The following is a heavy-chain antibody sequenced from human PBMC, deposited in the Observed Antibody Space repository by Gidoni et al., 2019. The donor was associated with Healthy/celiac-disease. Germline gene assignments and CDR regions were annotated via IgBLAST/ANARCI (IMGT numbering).Heavy chain of an antibody. CDR1: GFSLSTSGMR. CDR2: IDWDDDK. D-gene: IGHD6-19*01. V-gene: IGHV2-70*04. CDR3: ARTHQDSSGWYRQDY. Sequence: QVTLKESGPALVKPTQTLTLTCTFSGFSLSTSGMRVSWIRQPPGKALEWLARIDWDDDKFYSTSLKTRLTISKDTSKNQVVLTMTNMDPVDTATYYCARTHQDSSGWYRQDYWGQGTLVTVSS. J-gene: IGHJ4*02.